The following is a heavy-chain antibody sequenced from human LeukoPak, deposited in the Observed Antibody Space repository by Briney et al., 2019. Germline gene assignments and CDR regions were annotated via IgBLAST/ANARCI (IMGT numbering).Heavy chain of an antibody. CDR3: ARPFVGGTTFPDD. Sequence: SDTLSLTCTVSVRSISSNTDYCGWIPQPPGKVVEWIGSISYSGTTYYHPSLKSGVTISVDTSKKQFSLKLSSVTAADTAVYYCARPFVGGTTFPDDWGQGTLVTVSS. J-gene: IGHJ4*02. D-gene: IGHD1-26*01. CDR2: ISYSGTT. V-gene: IGHV4-39*01. CDR1: VRSISSNTDY.